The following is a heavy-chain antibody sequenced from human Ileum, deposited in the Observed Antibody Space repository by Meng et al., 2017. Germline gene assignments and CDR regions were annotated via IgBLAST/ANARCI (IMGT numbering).Heavy chain of an antibody. J-gene: IGHJ4*02. CDR3: ARGLLVGSTGYYFDS. Sequence: SETLSLTCTVAGGSISSDGSYWSWIRRPAGKGLEYIGRISASAYTNYSPSLKSRVSTSLDVSKNQFSLNLTSMTAADTAVYYCARGLLVGSTGYYFDSWGQGTLVTVSS. CDR2: ISASAYT. V-gene: IGHV4-61*02. D-gene: IGHD1-26*01. CDR1: GGSISSDGSY.